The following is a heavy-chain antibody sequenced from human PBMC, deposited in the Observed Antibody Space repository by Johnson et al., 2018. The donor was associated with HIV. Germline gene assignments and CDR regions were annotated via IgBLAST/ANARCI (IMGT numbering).Heavy chain of an antibody. CDR2: IKSKTDGGTT. D-gene: IGHD3-22*01. V-gene: IGHV3-15*01. Sequence: VQLVESGGGVVRPGGSLRLSCAASGFTFDDYGMSWVRQGPGKRLEWVGRIKSKTDGGTTDYAAPVKGRFTISRDDSKNTLYLQMNSLKTEDTAWYYCTICITMIVVVTTDAFDILGQGTMVTVSS. CDR1: GFTFDDYG. J-gene: IGHJ3*02. CDR3: TICITMIVVVTTDAFDI.